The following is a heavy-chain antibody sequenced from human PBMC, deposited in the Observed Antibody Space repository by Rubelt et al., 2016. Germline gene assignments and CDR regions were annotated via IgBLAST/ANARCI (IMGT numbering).Heavy chain of an antibody. J-gene: IGHJ4*02. V-gene: IGHV1-69*09. CDR2: IVPRLGIT. CDR1: GGTFSSYS. D-gene: IGHD3-9*01. CDR3: VGDIVTGSYRDY. Sequence: QVQLVQSGAEVKKPGSSVKVSCKASGGTFSSYSISWVRQAPGQGLEWMGRIVPRLGITNYAEKFPDRVTFSADKSTSTAYIELSGLRSEDTAVYYCVGDIVTGSYRDYWGQGTQVTVSS.